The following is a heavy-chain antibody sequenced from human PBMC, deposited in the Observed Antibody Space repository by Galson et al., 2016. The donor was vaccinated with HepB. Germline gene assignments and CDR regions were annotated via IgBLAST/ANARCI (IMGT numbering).Heavy chain of an antibody. D-gene: IGHD5-12*01. J-gene: IGHJ6*02. CDR2: ISSSSTSTI. V-gene: IGHV3-48*04. CDR3: AGVRGNTVANGMDV. Sequence: SLRLSCAASGFTFNSYNMNWVRRTPGKGLEWVSYISSSSTSTIYYADSVKGRFTISRDNAKNSLYLQMNSLRAEDTAVYYCAGVRGNTVANGMDVWGQGTTVTVSS. CDR1: GFTFNSYN.